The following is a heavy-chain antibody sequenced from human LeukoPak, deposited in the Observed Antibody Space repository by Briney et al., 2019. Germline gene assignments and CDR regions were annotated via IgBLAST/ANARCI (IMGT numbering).Heavy chain of an antibody. CDR1: GGSISSYY. V-gene: IGHV4-59*01. CDR2: IYYSGST. CDR3: ARGNSIAVAGNY. Sequence: SETLSLTCTVSGGSISSYYWSWIRQPPGKGLEWIGYIYYSGSTNYNPSLKSRVTISVDTSKNQFSLKLSPVTAADTAVYYCARGNSIAVAGNYWGQGTLVTVSS. D-gene: IGHD6-19*01. J-gene: IGHJ4*02.